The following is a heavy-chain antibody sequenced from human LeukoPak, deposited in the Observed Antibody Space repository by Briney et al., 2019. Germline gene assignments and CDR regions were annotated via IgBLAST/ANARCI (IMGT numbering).Heavy chain of an antibody. CDR2: IRYDGSNK. CDR3: AKEDIVVVPAALDAFDM. J-gene: IGHJ3*02. CDR1: GFTFSSYG. V-gene: IGHV3-30*02. Sequence: GGSLRLSCAASGFTFSSYGVHWVRQAPGKGLEWVAFIRYDGSNKYYADSVKGRFTISRDNSKNTLYLQMNSLRAEDTAVYYCAKEDIVVVPAALDAFDMWGQGTMVTVSS. D-gene: IGHD2-2*01.